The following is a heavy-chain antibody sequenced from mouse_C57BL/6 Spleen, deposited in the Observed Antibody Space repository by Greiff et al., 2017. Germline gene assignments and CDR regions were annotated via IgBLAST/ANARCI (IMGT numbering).Heavy chain of an antibody. V-gene: IGHV1-52*01. Sequence: VQLQQPGAELVRPGSSVKLSCKASGYTFTSYWMHWVKQRPIQGLEWIGNIDPSDSDTHYNQKFKDKATLTVDKSSRTAYMQLSSLTSEDSAVYYWARGGYYGSSPWFAYWGQGTLVTVSA. CDR3: ARGGYYGSSPWFAY. CDR1: GYTFTSYW. J-gene: IGHJ3*01. CDR2: IDPSDSDT. D-gene: IGHD1-1*01.